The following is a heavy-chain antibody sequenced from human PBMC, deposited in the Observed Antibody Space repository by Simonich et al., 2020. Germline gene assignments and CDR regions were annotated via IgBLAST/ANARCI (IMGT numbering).Heavy chain of an antibody. D-gene: IGHD1-1*01. CDR2: ISSSSSYI. V-gene: IGHV3-21*01. CDR1: GFTFSSYS. CDR3: ARANERDY. Sequence: EVQLVESGGGLVKPGGSLRLSCAASGFTFSSYSMNWVRQAPGKGVDWVSSISSSSSYIYYADSVKGRFTISRDNAKNSLYLQMNSLRAEDTAVYYCARANERDYWGQGTLVTVSS. J-gene: IGHJ4*02.